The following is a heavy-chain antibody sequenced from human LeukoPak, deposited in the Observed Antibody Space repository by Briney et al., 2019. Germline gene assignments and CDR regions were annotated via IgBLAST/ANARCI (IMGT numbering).Heavy chain of an antibody. CDR1: GYTFTGYY. D-gene: IGHD2-2*01. J-gene: IGHJ4*02. CDR2: INPNSGGT. V-gene: IGHV1-2*02. Sequence: GASVKVSCKASGYTFTGYYMHWVRQAPGQGLEWVGWINPNSGGTNYAQKFQGRVTMTRDTSISTAYMELSRLRSDDTAVYYCARGGQLVVPAAIYWGQGTLVTVSS. CDR3: ARGGQLVVPAAIY.